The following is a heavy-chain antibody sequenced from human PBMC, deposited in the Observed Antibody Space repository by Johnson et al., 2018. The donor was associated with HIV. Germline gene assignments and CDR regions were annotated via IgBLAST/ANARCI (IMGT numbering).Heavy chain of an antibody. CDR3: AKDLRGYSYGLVAFDI. CDR1: GFTFSNYG. CDR2: IRYDGSHK. J-gene: IGHJ3*02. D-gene: IGHD5-18*01. Sequence: QVHLVESGGGVVQPGGSLRLSCAASGFTFSNYGMHWVRQAPGKGLEWVAFIRYDGSHKYYVDSVKGRFTISRANSKNTLYLQMNSLRAEDTAVYYCAKDLRGYSYGLVAFDIWGQGTMVTVSS. V-gene: IGHV3-30*02.